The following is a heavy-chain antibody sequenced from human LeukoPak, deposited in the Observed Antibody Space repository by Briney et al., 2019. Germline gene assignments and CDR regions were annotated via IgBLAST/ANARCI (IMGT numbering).Heavy chain of an antibody. CDR2: IYYGGST. V-gene: IGHV4-39*01. Sequence: PSETLSLTCTVSGGSISSSSSYWGWIRQPPGKGLEWIGSIYYGGSTYYNPSLKSRVTISVDTSKNQFSLKLSSVTAADTAVYYCARHQYSSGWYGGGQGTLVTVSS. D-gene: IGHD6-19*01. CDR3: ARHQYSSGWYG. J-gene: IGHJ4*02. CDR1: GGSISSSSSY.